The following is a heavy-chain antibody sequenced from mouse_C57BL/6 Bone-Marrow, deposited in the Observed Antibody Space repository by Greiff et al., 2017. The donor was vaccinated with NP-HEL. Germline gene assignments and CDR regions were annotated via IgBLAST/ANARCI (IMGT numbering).Heavy chain of an antibody. CDR3: ARPYYGSSYGY. V-gene: IGHV1-81*01. J-gene: IGHJ2*01. CDR2: IYPRSGNT. Sequence: VQLQQSGAELARPGASVKLSCKASGYTFTSYGISWVKQRTGQGLEWIGEIYPRSGNTYYNEKFKGKATLTVDKSSSTAYMELRSLTSEDSAVYFCARPYYGSSYGYWGQGTTLTVSS. CDR1: GYTFTSYG. D-gene: IGHD1-1*01.